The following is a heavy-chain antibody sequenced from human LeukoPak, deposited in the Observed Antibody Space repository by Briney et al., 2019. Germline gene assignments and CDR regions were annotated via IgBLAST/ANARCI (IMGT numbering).Heavy chain of an antibody. CDR2: IRSKANSYAT. CDR3: TRPGDSSGDY. V-gene: IGHV3-73*01. D-gene: IGHD3-22*01. CDR1: GFTFSGSA. Sequence: GGSLRLSCAASGFTFSGSAMHWVRQASGKGLEWVGRIRSKANSYATAYAASVKGRFTISRDDSKNTAYLQMNSLKTEDTAVYYCTRPGDSSGDYWGQGTLVTVSS. J-gene: IGHJ4*02.